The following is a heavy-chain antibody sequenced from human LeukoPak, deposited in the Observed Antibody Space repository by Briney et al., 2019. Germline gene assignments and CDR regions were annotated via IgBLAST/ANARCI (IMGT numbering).Heavy chain of an antibody. J-gene: IGHJ4*02. CDR2: IYYSGST. CDR3: ARGGSGNWNAPFDY. V-gene: IGHV4-59*01. D-gene: IGHD1-1*01. CDR1: GGSISSYY. Sequence: SETLSLTCTVSGGSISSYYWSWIRQPPGKGLERIGYIYYSGSTNYNPSLKSRVTISVDTSKNQFSLKLSSVTAADTAVYYCARGGSGNWNAPFDYWGQGTLVTVSS.